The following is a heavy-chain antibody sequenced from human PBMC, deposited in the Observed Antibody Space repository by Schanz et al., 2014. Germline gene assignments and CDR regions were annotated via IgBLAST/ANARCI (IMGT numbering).Heavy chain of an antibody. J-gene: IGHJ6*03. CDR3: ARDHVATTDYDYFFYYLDV. CDR2: IIPILGIA. Sequence: QVQLVQSGAEVKKPGSSMKVSCKASGGTFNSYTINWVRQAPGQGLEWMGRIIPILGIANYAQKFQGRVTMTADTSTSTAYMDLRSLRSDDTAVYYCARDHVATTDYDYFFYYLDVWATGITVIVSS. D-gene: IGHD1-1*01. CDR1: GGTFNSYT. V-gene: IGHV1-69*08.